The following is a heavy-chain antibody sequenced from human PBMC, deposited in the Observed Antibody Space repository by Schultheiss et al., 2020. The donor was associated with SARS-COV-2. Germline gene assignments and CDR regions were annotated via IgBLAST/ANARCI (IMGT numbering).Heavy chain of an antibody. CDR1: GFTFSSYG. CDR3: ARSTSTVTNFFDP. J-gene: IGHJ5*02. CDR2: ISYDGSNE. Sequence: GGSLRLSCAASGFTFSSYGMHWVRQAPGKGLEWVAVISYDGSNEYYADSVKGRFTISRDNAKNSLYLQMDSLRADDTAVYYCARSTSTVTNFFDPWGQGTLVTVSS. D-gene: IGHD4-11*01. V-gene: IGHV3-33*03.